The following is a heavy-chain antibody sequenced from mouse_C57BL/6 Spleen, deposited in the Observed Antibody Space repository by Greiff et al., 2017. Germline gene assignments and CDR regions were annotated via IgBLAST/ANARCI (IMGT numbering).Heavy chain of an antibody. Sequence: VQLQQSGAELMKPGASVKLSCKATGYTFTGYWIAWVKQRPGHGLEWIGEILPGSGSTNYNEKFKGKATFTADPSSNTAYMQLSSLTTEDSAIYYCARRFITTVVATRNAMDYWGQGTSVTVSS. D-gene: IGHD1-1*01. J-gene: IGHJ4*01. V-gene: IGHV1-9*01. CDR2: ILPGSGST. CDR3: ARRFITTVVATRNAMDY. CDR1: GYTFTGYW.